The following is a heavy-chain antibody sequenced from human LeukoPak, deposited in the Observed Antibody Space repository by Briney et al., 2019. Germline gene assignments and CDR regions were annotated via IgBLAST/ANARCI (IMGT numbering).Heavy chain of an antibody. CDR2: ISSSGSTI. CDR1: GFTFSDYY. D-gene: IGHD3-22*01. CDR3: AKGDSSGEAFDI. J-gene: IGHJ3*02. Sequence: SGGSLILSCAASGFTFSDYYMSWIRQAPGKGLEWVSYISSSGSTIYCADSVKGRFTIYRDNSKNTLYLQMNSLRAEDTAVYYCAKGDSSGEAFDIWGQGTMVTVSS. V-gene: IGHV3-11*01.